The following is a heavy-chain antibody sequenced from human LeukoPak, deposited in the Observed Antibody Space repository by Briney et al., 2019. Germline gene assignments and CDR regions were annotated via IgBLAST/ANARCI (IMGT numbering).Heavy chain of an antibody. CDR3: AREKDSSWGY. CDR2: IYYSGST. V-gene: IGHV4-59*01. Sequence: PSETLSLTCTVSGGSISSYYWSWIRQPPGKGLEWIGYIYYSGSTNYNPSLKSRVTISVDTSKNQFSLKLSSVTAADTAVYYCAREKDSSWGYWGQGTLVTVSS. CDR1: GGSISSYY. J-gene: IGHJ4*02. D-gene: IGHD6-13*01.